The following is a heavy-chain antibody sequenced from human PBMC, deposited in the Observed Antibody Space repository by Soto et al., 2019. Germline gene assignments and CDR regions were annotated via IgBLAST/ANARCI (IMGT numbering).Heavy chain of an antibody. CDR1: GFSFSSDS. J-gene: IGHJ5*02. Sequence: GWSLRLSCAASGFSFSSDSMNWVRQAPGKGLEWVSSISSSSSYIYYADSVKGRFTISRDNAKNSLYLQMNSLRDEDTAVYYCARSGEQKLVHWFDAWGQGTLVTVSS. D-gene: IGHD6-13*01. V-gene: IGHV3-21*01. CDR2: ISSSSSYI. CDR3: ARSGEQKLVHWFDA.